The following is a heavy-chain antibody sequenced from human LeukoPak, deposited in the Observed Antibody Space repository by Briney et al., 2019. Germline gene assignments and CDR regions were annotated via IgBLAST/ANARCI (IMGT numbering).Heavy chain of an antibody. CDR3: AKGQGDIVVVTATDY. J-gene: IGHJ4*02. V-gene: IGHV3-23*01. CDR1: GFSFSFYA. Sequence: GGSLRLSCAASGFSFSFYAMSWVRQAPGKGLEWVSTISGSGGSTYYVDSVEGRFTISRDNSKNTLYLQMNSLRAEDTAVYYCAKGQGDIVVVTATDYWGQGTLVTVSS. CDR2: ISGSGGST. D-gene: IGHD2-21*02.